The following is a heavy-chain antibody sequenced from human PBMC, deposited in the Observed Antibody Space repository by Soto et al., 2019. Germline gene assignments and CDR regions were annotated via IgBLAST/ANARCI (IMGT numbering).Heavy chain of an antibody. CDR2: ISSSSSYI. Sequence: GGSLRLSCAASGFTFSSYSMNWVRQAPGKGLEWVSSISSSSSYIYYADSVKGRFTISRDNAKNSLYLQMNSLRAEDTAVYYCARQGARKYYYYYYMDVWGKGTTVTVSS. J-gene: IGHJ6*03. CDR1: GFTFSSYS. CDR3: ARQGARKYYYYYYMDV. V-gene: IGHV3-21*01.